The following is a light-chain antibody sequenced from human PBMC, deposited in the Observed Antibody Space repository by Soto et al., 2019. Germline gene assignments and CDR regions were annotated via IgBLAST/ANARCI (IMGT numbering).Light chain of an antibody. CDR2: GVS. Sequence: ERIMTQSPATLSVSPGESATLSCRASQSVSSNLAWYQQKPGQAPRLLIYGVSTRATGIPARFSGSGSETKFTLTISSLQSEDFAVYYCQQYNNWLPLTFGGGTKVDIK. J-gene: IGKJ4*01. CDR1: QSVSSN. CDR3: QQYNNWLPLT. V-gene: IGKV3-15*01.